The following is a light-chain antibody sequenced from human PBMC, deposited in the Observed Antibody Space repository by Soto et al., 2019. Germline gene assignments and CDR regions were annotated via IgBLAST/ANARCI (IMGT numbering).Light chain of an antibody. V-gene: IGKV1-39*01. CDR2: AAS. CDR3: QQSSRAPFT. CDR1: QSISSS. J-gene: IGKJ2*01. Sequence: DIQMTQSPTSLSASVGDRVTITCRASQSISSSLNWYQHKPGKVPSLLIYAASSVPSGVPSRFSGSGSGTDFTHTINNLQPADAENYHCQQSSRAPFTFGQGTKVEL.